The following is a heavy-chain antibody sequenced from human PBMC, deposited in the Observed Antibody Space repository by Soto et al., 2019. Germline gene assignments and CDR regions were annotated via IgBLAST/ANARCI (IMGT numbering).Heavy chain of an antibody. J-gene: IGHJ2*01. Sequence: PGGSLRLSCAASGFTFNTYGRHWVRQAPGKGLEWVAAISYDGINKYYVDSVKGRFTISRDNSKNTLYVQMNSLRAEDTALYYCARSPQPTRGIHWYFDLWGRGILVTVSS. V-gene: IGHV3-30*03. CDR1: GFTFNTYG. CDR3: ARSPQPTRGIHWYFDL. CDR2: ISYDGINK. D-gene: IGHD1-26*01.